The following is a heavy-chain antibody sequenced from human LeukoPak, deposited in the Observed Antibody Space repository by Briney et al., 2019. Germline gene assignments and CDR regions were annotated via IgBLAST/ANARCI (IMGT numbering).Heavy chain of an antibody. CDR3: ASIYGDRRYDAFDI. D-gene: IGHD4-17*01. V-gene: IGHV4-31*03. CDR1: GGSISSVGYY. CDR2: IYYSGST. Sequence: SETLSLTCTVSGGSISSVGYYWSWIRRHPGKGLEWIGYIYYSGSTYYNPSLKSRVTISVDTSKNQFSLKLSSVTAADTAVYYCASIYGDRRYDAFDIWGQGTMVTVSS. J-gene: IGHJ3*02.